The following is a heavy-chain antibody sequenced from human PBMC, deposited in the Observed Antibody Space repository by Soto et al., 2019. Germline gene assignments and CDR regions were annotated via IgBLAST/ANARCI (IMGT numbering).Heavy chain of an antibody. Sequence: EVQLVESGGGLVEPGGSIRLSCVASGFTFTKAYMTWVRQAPGKGLEWVGRIKGSHAGGTTDYATSVKGRFTISRDDSKTTLYLQMNSMKTEDTSVYYCATAGGYPGSNFYGAYWGQGTLVTVSS. CDR3: ATAGGYPGSNFYGAY. CDR1: GFTFTKAY. V-gene: IGHV3-15*01. D-gene: IGHD1-26*01. CDR2: IKGSHAGGTT. J-gene: IGHJ4*02.